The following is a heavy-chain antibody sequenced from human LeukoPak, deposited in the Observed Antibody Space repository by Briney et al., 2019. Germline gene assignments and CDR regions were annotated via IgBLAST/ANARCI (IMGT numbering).Heavy chain of an antibody. J-gene: IGHJ6*02. CDR2: IIPIFGTA. CDR1: GGTFSIYA. V-gene: IGHV1-69*13. D-gene: IGHD3-3*01. Sequence: SVTVSCTASGGTFSIYAISWVRQAPGQGLEWMGGIIPIFGTANYAQKFQGRVTITADESTSTAYMELSSLRSEDTAVYYCARATYYDFWSGYYDPKKYYYYGMDVWGQGTTVTVSS. CDR3: ARATYYDFWSGYYDPKKYYYYGMDV.